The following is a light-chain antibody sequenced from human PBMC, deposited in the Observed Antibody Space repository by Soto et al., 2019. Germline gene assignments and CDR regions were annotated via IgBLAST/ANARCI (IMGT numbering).Light chain of an antibody. CDR1: SSDVGGYNY. J-gene: IGLJ1*01. CDR3: SSYTSSSTVLYV. Sequence: QAVVTQPASVSGSPGQSITISCTGTSSDVGGYNYVSWYQQHPGKAPKLMIYEVSNRPSGVSNRFSGSKSGNTASLTISGLQAEDEADYYCSSYTSSSTVLYVFGTGTKVTVL. V-gene: IGLV2-14*01. CDR2: EVS.